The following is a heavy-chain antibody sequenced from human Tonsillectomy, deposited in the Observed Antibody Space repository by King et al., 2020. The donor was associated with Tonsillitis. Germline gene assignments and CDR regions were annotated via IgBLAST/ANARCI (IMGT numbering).Heavy chain of an antibody. Sequence: QLVQSGAEVKKPGASVKVSCKASRYTFTGYYMHWVRQAPGQGLEWMGWINPNSGDTNYAQKFQGRVTMTRDTSISTAYMELSRLISDDTAVYYCARDQDYSNYLVYWGQGTLVTVSS. D-gene: IGHD4-11*01. CDR2: INPNSGDT. CDR1: RYTFTGYY. CDR3: ARDQDYSNYLVY. J-gene: IGHJ4*02. V-gene: IGHV1-2*02.